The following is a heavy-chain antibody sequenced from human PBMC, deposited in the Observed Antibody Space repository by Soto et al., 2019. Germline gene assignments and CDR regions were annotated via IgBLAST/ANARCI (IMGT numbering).Heavy chain of an antibody. CDR1: GYTFTSYG. J-gene: IGHJ4*01. D-gene: IGHD2-21*02. CDR2: INGYNGDT. V-gene: IGHV1-18*04. CDR3: ARDKGRVSARSVPHFYY. Sequence: ASVKVSCKASGYTFTSYGIGWVRQAPGQGLEWMGWINGYNGDTNYAQKLQGRVTVTTDTSTSTAYMELGSLTSDDTAIYYCARDKGRVSARSVPHFYYSGQGTLVTVAS.